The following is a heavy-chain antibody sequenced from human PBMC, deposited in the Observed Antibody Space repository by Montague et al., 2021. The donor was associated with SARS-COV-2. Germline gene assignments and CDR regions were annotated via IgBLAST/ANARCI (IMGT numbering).Heavy chain of an antibody. J-gene: IGHJ6*02. CDR1: GGSISNYY. CDR3: ARESGYSSGWRYYYVMDV. CDR2: HYTSGST. D-gene: IGHD6-19*01. V-gene: IGHV4-4*07. Sequence: SETLSLTCTVSGGSISNYYWTWIRQPAGKGLEWIGRHYTSGSTTYNPSLKSRVTMSVDTSKNQFSLNVTSVTAADTAIYYCARESGYSSGWRYYYVMDVWGQGTTVTVS.